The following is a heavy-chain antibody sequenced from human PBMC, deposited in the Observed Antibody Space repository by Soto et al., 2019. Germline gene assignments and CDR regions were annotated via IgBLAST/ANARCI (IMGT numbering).Heavy chain of an antibody. D-gene: IGHD6-6*01. V-gene: IGHV4-61*01. CDR1: GGSVSSGNYY. CDR2: IHYSGST. J-gene: IGHJ4*02. Sequence: QVQLQESGPGLVKPSETLSLTCTVSGGSVSSGNYYWSWIRQPPGKRLEWIGYIHYSGSTNYNPSRKSRVTISIDTSKNQFSLKLTSVTAVDTAVFYCARVGFGSSSQDYWGQGTLVTVSS. CDR3: ARVGFGSSSQDY.